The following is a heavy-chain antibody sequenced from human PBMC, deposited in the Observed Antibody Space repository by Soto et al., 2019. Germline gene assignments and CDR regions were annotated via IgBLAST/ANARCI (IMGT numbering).Heavy chain of an antibody. V-gene: IGHV3-53*01. CDR1: GFSVTDHY. J-gene: IGHJ4*02. D-gene: IGHD3-9*01. Sequence: GGSLRLSCAASGFSVTDHYTTWVRQAPGKGLEWVSVLYTGGSAYYGDSVKGRFTISRDSSTNTLHLQMNSLKVGDTAFYFCVRSFNDWTTYFDYWSEGTLVTVSS. CDR3: VRSFNDWTTYFDY. CDR2: LYTGGSA.